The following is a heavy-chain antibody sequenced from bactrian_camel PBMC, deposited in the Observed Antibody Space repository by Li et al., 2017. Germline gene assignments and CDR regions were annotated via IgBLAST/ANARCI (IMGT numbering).Heavy chain of an antibody. CDR1: GYSSSRGS. V-gene: IGHV3S9*01. J-gene: IGHJ4*01. CDR3: AAAWDSSCQTSVVGGFLY. D-gene: IGHD2*01. CDR2: LDNDGRS. Sequence: HVQLVESGGGLVQPGGSLTLSCTHSGYSSSRGSMGWFRQAPGNEREGVARLDNDGRSYYSDSVKGRFTISKDSAMNTLYLQMNGLKADDTAMYYCAAAWDSSCQTSVVGGFLYRDQGTQVTVS.